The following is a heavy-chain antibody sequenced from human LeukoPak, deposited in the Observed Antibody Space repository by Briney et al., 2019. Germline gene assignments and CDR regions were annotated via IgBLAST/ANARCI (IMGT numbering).Heavy chain of an antibody. CDR2: IKEDGTET. J-gene: IGHJ4*02. CDR3: AKDGPSSGWYLLYFDY. CDR1: GFMFSSNW. V-gene: IGHV3-7*03. D-gene: IGHD6-19*01. Sequence: GGSLRLSCAASGFMFSSNWMSWVRLAPGKGLEWVANIKEDGTETYYVDSVKGRFTISRDNAKNSLYLQMNSLRVEDTAVYYCAKDGPSSGWYLLYFDYWGQGTLVTVSP.